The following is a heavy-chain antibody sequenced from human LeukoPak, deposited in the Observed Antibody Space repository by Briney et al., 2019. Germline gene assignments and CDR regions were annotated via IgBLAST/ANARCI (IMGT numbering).Heavy chain of an antibody. CDR3: ARVAPYDSSGYYRRPFDY. V-gene: IGHV4-59*01. CDR2: IYYSGST. Sequence: SETLSLTCTVSGGSISSYYWSWIRQPPGKGLEWIGYIYYSGSTNYNPSLKSRVTISVDTSKNQFSLKLSSVTAADTAVYYCARVAPYDSSGYYRRPFDYWGQGTLVTVSS. J-gene: IGHJ4*02. D-gene: IGHD3-22*01. CDR1: GGSISSYY.